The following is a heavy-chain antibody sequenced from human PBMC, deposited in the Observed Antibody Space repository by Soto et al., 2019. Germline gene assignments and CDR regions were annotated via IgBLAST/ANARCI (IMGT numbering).Heavy chain of an antibody. CDR1: ESAFTGIG. Sequence: GGSLRLSCATSESAFTGIGMHWVRQAPGKGLEWVAVISYDGSNKYYADSVKGRFTISRDNSKNTMYLQMNSLRDDATSLYYCARDDNFDFWLPRDGFDTWGQGTMVTVSS. D-gene: IGHD3-3*01. V-gene: IGHV3-30*19. CDR2: ISYDGSNK. J-gene: IGHJ3*02. CDR3: ARDDNFDFWLPRDGFDT.